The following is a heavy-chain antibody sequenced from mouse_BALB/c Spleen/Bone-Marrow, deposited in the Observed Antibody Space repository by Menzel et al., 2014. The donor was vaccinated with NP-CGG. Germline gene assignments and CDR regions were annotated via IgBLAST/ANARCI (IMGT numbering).Heavy chain of an antibody. CDR1: GYTFPDHA. CDR3: KRWDYEADFGY. CDR2: ISPGNGYI. V-gene: IGHV1S53*03. D-gene: IGHD2-4*01. J-gene: IGHJ2*02. Sequence: VQLQQSDTELVKPGASVKISCKASGYTFPDHAIHWVKQRPEQSLEWIGYISPGNGYIKYNEKFKGKATLTADKSSSAAHMQFDSLAAEDSAVYFWKRWDYEADFGYWGQGTSLTVSA.